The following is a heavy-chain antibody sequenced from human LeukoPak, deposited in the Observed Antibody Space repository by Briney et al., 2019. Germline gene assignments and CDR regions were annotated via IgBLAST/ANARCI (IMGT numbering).Heavy chain of an antibody. V-gene: IGHV4-61*09. CDR3: ARDLYDYVWGSYLSLWESANNWFDP. CDR2: IYTSGGT. Sequence: SETLSLTCTVSGGSISSGSYYWSWIRQPAGKGLEWIGHIYTSGGTNYNPSLKSRVTISVDTSKNQFSLKLSSVTAANTAVYYCARDLYDYVWGSYLSLWESANNWFDPWGQGTLVTVSS. CDR1: GGSISSGSYY. D-gene: IGHD3-16*02. J-gene: IGHJ5*02.